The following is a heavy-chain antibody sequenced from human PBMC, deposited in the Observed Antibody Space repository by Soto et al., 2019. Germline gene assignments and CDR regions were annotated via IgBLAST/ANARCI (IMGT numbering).Heavy chain of an antibody. V-gene: IGHV3-72*01. CDR1: GFSCSDYY. J-gene: IGHJ2*01. CDR3: ARAEFGNGYWHFDL. CDR2: SRNKASQYAT. Sequence: EVQLVESGGGLVQPGGSLRLSCAASGFSCSDYYIDWVRQAPGKGLEWVGRSRNKASQYATEYAASVRGRFNISSDASKNSMHLQMTNLKTEDTAVYYGARAEFGNGYWHFDLWGRGTLVTVSS. D-gene: IGHD3-10*01.